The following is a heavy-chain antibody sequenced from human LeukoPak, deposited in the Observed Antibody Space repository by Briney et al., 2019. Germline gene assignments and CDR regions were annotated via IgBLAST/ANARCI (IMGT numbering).Heavy chain of an antibody. J-gene: IGHJ4*02. CDR2: INQDGSEK. CDR1: GFTFSSYA. Sequence: PGGSLRLSCAGSGFTFSSYAMHWVRHAPGKGLEWVANINQDGSEKNYVDSVKGRFAISRDNANHLLYLQMNSLRTEDTAEFYCLRDRHNNGQFRFAYWGKGALVTVSS. CDR3: LRDRHNNGQFRFAY. V-gene: IGHV3-7*01. D-gene: IGHD2-8*01.